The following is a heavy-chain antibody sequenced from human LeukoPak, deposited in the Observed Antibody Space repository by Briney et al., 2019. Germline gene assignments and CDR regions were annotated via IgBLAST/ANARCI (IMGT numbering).Heavy chain of an antibody. CDR2: IYHSGST. V-gene: IGHV4-34*01. J-gene: IGHJ4*02. CDR3: AREKERSSSGD. Sequence: SETLSLTCAVYGGSFSGYYWSWIRQPPGKGLEWIGYIYHSGSTYHNPSLKSRVTISVDRSKNQFSLKLSSVTAADTAVYYCAREKERSSSGDWGQGTLVTVSS. D-gene: IGHD6-6*01. CDR1: GGSFSGYY.